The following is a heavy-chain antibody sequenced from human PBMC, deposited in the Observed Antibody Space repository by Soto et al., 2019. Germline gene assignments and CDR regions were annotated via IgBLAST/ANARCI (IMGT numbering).Heavy chain of an antibody. V-gene: IGHV4-34*01. J-gene: IGHJ5*02. Sequence: SETLSLTCAVYGGSFSGYYWSWIRQPPGKGLEWIGEINHSGSTNYNPSLKSRVTISVDTSKNQFSLKLSSVTAADTAVYYCARVRVEREDCGGDCYLDNWFDPWGQGTLVTFS. D-gene: IGHD2-21*02. CDR1: GGSFSGYY. CDR2: INHSGST. CDR3: ARVRVEREDCGGDCYLDNWFDP.